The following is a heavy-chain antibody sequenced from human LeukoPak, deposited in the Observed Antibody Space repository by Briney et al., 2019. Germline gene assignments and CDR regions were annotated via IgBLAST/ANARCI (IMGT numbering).Heavy chain of an antibody. Sequence: GESLKISCKGSGYSFTNYWIGWVRQMPGKGLEWMGIIYPGDSDTRYSPSFQGQATISADKSISTAYLQWSSLRASDSAMYYCALKSRGYCSGGRCYIGYWGQGTLVTVSS. J-gene: IGHJ4*02. CDR3: ALKSRGYCSGGRCYIGY. CDR1: GYSFTNYW. D-gene: IGHD2-15*01. V-gene: IGHV5-51*01. CDR2: IYPGDSDT.